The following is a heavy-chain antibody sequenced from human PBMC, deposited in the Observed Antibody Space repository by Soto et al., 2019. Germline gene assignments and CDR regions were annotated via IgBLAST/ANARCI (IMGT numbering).Heavy chain of an antibody. CDR1: GFSLSNNG. Sequence: GSLRLSCAASGFSLSNNGMHWVRQAPGKGLEWVAVISYDGNNKYYADSVKGRFTISRDNSKNTVYLEMNNLRAEDTAMYYCAKGGSGNYLTYYYYYGMDVWGQGTTVTVSS. V-gene: IGHV3-30*18. CDR3: AKGGSGNYLTYYYYYGMDV. CDR2: ISYDGNNK. D-gene: IGHD3-22*01. J-gene: IGHJ6*02.